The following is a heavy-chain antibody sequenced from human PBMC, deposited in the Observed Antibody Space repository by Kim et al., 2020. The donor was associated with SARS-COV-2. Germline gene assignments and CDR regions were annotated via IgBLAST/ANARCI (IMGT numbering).Heavy chain of an antibody. Sequence: ASVKVSCKASGYTFTSYGISWVRQAPGQGLEWMGWISAYNGNTNYAQKLQGRVTMTTDTSTSTAYMELRSLRSDDTAVYYCARAGYSSGWNYYYYYYMDVWGKGTTVTVSS. J-gene: IGHJ6*03. CDR1: GYTFTSYG. D-gene: IGHD6-19*01. CDR2: ISAYNGNT. V-gene: IGHV1-18*01. CDR3: ARAGYSSGWNYYYYYYMDV.